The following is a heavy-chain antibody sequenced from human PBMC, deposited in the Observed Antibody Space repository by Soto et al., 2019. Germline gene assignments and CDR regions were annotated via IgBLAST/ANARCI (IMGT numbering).Heavy chain of an antibody. CDR2: IDPSDSYT. Sequence: GESLKISCKGSGYRFTSYWISWVRQMPGKGLEWMGRIDPSDSYTNYSPSFQGHVTISADKSISTAYLQWSSLKASDTAMYYCARLYGSGSYYYYYGMDVWGQGTTVTVSS. D-gene: IGHD3-10*01. CDR1: GYRFTSYW. J-gene: IGHJ6*02. V-gene: IGHV5-10-1*01. CDR3: ARLYGSGSYYYYYGMDV.